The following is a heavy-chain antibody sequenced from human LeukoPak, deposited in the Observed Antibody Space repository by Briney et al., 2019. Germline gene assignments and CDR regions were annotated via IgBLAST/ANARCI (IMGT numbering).Heavy chain of an antibody. D-gene: IGHD4-23*01. Sequence: GGSLRLSCAASGFTFSSYAMHWVRQAPGKGLEYVLAISSNGGSTYYANSVKGRFTISRDNSKNTLYLQMGSLRAEDMAVYYCAREHYGGNDYWGQGTLVTVSS. CDR2: ISSNGGST. V-gene: IGHV3-64*01. J-gene: IGHJ4*02. CDR3: AREHYGGNDY. CDR1: GFTFSSYA.